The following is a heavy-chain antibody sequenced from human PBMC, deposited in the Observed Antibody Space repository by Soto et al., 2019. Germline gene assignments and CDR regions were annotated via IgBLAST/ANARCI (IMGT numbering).Heavy chain of an antibody. Sequence: SVKVSCKASGGTFSSYAISWVRQAPGQGLEWMGWIIPIFGNTNYAQKLQGRATITADTSTSTAYMELRSLRSDDTAVYYCARDRPGIAARRYYYYYGMDVWGQGTTVTAP. J-gene: IGHJ6*02. CDR1: GGTFSSYA. CDR2: IIPIFGNT. V-gene: IGHV1-69*06. D-gene: IGHD6-6*01. CDR3: ARDRPGIAARRYYYYYGMDV.